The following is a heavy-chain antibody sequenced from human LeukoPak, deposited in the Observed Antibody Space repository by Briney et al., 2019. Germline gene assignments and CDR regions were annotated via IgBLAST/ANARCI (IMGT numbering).Heavy chain of an antibody. J-gene: IGHJ5*02. CDR3: ARAITMVRGVKWYNWFDP. V-gene: IGHV3-66*01. Sequence: GGSLRLSCAASEFSVGSNYMTWVRQAPGKGLEWVSLIYSGGSTYYADSVKGRFTISRDNSKNTLYLQMNSLRAEDTAVYYCARAITMVRGVKWYNWFDPWGQGTLVTVSS. CDR2: IYSGGST. CDR1: EFSVGSNY. D-gene: IGHD3-10*01.